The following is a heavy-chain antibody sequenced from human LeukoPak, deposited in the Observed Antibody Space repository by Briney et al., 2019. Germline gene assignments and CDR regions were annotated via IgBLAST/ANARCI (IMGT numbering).Heavy chain of an antibody. J-gene: IGHJ4*02. V-gene: IGHV3-23*01. Sequence: GGSLRLSCAASGFTVSSNYMSWVRQAPGKGLEWVSAISGSGGSAYYADSVKGRFTISRDNSKNTLYLQMNSLRAEDTAVYYCAKRYCSSTSCYTNYWGQGTLVTVSS. CDR3: AKRYCSSTSCYTNY. CDR1: GFTVSSNY. CDR2: ISGSGGSA. D-gene: IGHD2-2*02.